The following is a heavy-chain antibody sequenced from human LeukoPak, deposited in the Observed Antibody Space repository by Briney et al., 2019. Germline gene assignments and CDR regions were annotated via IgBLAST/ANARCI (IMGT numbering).Heavy chain of an antibody. CDR2: INSDGSST. CDR1: GFTFSSYW. D-gene: IGHD3-3*01. J-gene: IGHJ4*02. V-gene: IGHV3-74*01. Sequence: GGSQRLSCAASGFTFSSYWMHWVRQAPGKGLVWVSRINSDGSSTSYADSVKGRFTISRDNAKNTLYLQMNSLRAEDTAVYYCARVYDFWSGYPPYWGQGTLVTVSS. CDR3: ARVYDFWSGYPPY.